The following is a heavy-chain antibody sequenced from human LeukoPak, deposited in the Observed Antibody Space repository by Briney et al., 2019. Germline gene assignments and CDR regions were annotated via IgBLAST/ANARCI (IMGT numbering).Heavy chain of an antibody. V-gene: IGHV1-18*01. CDR1: GFTSTRKG. Sequence: ASVKVSCKASGFTSTRKGISWVRQAPGQGLEWMGWIGTYNGLTDYAQRFQGRVTMTTDTSTNTAYMELRSLKSDDTAVYFCARSNDYDSWSGYYYFDYWGQGTVVTVSS. CDR2: IGTYNGLT. J-gene: IGHJ4*02. D-gene: IGHD3-3*01. CDR3: ARSNDYDSWSGYYYFDY.